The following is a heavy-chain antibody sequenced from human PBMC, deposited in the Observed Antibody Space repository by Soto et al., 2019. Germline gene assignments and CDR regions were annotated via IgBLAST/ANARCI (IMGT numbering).Heavy chain of an antibody. CDR3: ARDRLPFTMCGVVTGGDNWFDP. J-gene: IGHJ5*02. Sequence: SETLSLTCTVSGGSISSYYWSWIRQPAGKGLEWIGRIYTSGSTNYNPSLKSRVTMSVDTSTNQFSLKLSSVTAADTAVYYCARDRLPFTMCGVVTGGDNWFDPWGQGTLVTVSS. D-gene: IGHD3-3*01. CDR2: IYTSGST. V-gene: IGHV4-4*07. CDR1: GGSISSYY.